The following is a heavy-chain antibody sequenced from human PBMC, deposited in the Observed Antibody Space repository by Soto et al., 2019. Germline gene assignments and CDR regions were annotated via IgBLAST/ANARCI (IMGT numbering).Heavy chain of an antibody. CDR1: GGTFSSYA. V-gene: IGHV1-69*13. Sequence: SVKVSCKASGGTFSSYAISWVRQAPGQGLEWMGGIIPIFGTANYAQKFQGRVTITADESTSTAYMELSSLRSEDTAVYYCARDPCSGTSCYYWGPNYGMDVWGQGTTVTVSS. CDR2: IIPIFGTA. D-gene: IGHD2-2*01. J-gene: IGHJ6*02. CDR3: ARDPCSGTSCYYWGPNYGMDV.